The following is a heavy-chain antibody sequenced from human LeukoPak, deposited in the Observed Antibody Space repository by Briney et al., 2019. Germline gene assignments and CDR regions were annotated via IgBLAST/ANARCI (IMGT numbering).Heavy chain of an antibody. V-gene: IGHV3-21*01. Sequence: GGSLRLSCAASGFTFSSYSMNWVRQAPGKGLEWVSSISSSSSYIYYADSVKGRFTISRDNAKNSLYLQMNSLRAEDTAVYYCARNSGSYSAEDAFDIWGQGTMVTVSS. J-gene: IGHJ3*02. D-gene: IGHD1-26*01. CDR2: ISSSSSYI. CDR3: ARNSGSYSAEDAFDI. CDR1: GFTFSSYS.